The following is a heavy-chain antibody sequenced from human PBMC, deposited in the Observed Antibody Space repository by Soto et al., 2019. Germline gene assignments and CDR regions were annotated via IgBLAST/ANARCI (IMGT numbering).Heavy chain of an antibody. CDR1: GGTFGSYA. J-gene: IGHJ6*02. CDR3: AKRNGDYYYSGTDF. V-gene: IGHV1-69*13. D-gene: IGHD1-1*01. CDR2: IIPIFSTP. Sequence: SVKVSCKTSGGTFGSYAISWVRQAPGQGLEWMGGIIPIFSTPNYAQKFQGRVTITADESTSTAYMELSSLRSEDTAVYYCAKRNGDYYYSGTDFCGQGTTVTVSS.